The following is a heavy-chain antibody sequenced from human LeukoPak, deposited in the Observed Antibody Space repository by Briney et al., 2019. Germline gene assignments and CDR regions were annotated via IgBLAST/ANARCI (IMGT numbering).Heavy chain of an antibody. V-gene: IGHV3-30*04. CDR1: GFTFSSYA. J-gene: IGHJ4*02. CDR3: ARWLYSSGLGGFDY. Sequence: PGGSLRLSCAASGFTFSSYAMHWVRQAPGKGLEWVAVISYDGSNKYYADSVKGRFTISKDNFKNTLYLQMNSLRADDTAVYYGARWLYSSGLGGFDYWGQGTLVTVSS. CDR2: ISYDGSNK. D-gene: IGHD6-19*01.